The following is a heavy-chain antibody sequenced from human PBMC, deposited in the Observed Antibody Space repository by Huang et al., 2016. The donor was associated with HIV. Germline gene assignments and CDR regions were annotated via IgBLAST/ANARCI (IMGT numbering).Heavy chain of an antibody. CDR1: GGSFSGHY. CDR3: ARMFKYDSGGYWGNDAFDI. Sequence: QVQLQQWGAELLKPSETLSLTCAVSGGSFSGHYWTWIRQPPGRGLEWIGEISDSGSTTYNPSLKSRVTSSGETSQSQFSLKLNSVTAADTAIYYCARMFKYDSGGYWGNDAFDIWGQGTMVTVSS. V-gene: IGHV4-34*02. CDR2: ISDSGST. D-gene: IGHD3-22*01. J-gene: IGHJ3*02.